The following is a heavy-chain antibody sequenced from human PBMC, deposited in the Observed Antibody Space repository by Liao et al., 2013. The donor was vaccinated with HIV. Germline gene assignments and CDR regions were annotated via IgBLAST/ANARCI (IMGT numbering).Heavy chain of an antibody. D-gene: IGHD3-3*01. Sequence: QVQLQESGPGLVKPSQTLSLTCTVSGGSISSGSYYWSWIRQPAGKGLEWIGRIYTSGSTNYNPSLKSRVTISVDTSKNQFSLKLSSVTAADTAVYYCARAIFGFPYYYYYMDVWGKGDHGHRLL. CDR1: GGSISSGSYY. CDR2: IYTSGST. CDR3: ARAIFGFPYYYYYMDV. V-gene: IGHV4-61*02. J-gene: IGHJ6*03.